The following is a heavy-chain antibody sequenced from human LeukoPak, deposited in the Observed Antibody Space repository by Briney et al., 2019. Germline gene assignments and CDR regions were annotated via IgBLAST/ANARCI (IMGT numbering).Heavy chain of an antibody. Sequence: PGGSLRLSCAASGFTFSSYSMNWVRQAPGKGLEWVSSISSSSYIYYADSVKGRFTISRDNAKNSLYLQMNSLRAEDTAVYYCAKDGLDIVVVPAATGYMGAFDIWGQGTMVTVSS. J-gene: IGHJ3*02. D-gene: IGHD2-2*03. CDR3: AKDGLDIVVVPAATGYMGAFDI. CDR1: GFTFSSYS. CDR2: ISSSSYI. V-gene: IGHV3-21*01.